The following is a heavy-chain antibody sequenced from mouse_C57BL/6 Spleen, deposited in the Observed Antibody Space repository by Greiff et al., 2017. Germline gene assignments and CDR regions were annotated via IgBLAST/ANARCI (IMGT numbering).Heavy chain of an antibody. CDR2: IDPENGDP. J-gene: IGHJ3*01. CDR1: GFNIKDDY. V-gene: IGHV14-4*01. D-gene: IGHD3-3*01. Sequence: VQLQQSGAELVRPGASVKLSCTASGFNIKDDYMHWVKQRPEQGLEWIGWIDPENGDPEYASKFQGKATITAATSSNTAYLQLSSLTSEDTAVYYCTKGAYWGQGTLVTVSA. CDR3: TKGAY.